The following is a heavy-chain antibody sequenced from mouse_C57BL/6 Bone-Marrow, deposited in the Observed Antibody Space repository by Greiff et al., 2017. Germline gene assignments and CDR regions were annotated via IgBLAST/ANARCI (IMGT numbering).Heavy chain of an antibody. V-gene: IGHV5-2*01. CDR2: INSDGGST. Sequence: DVTLVESGGGLVQPGASLKLSCESNEYEFPSHDMSWVRKTPEKRLELVAAINSDGGSTYYPDTMERRLIISRDNTKKTLYLQMSSLRSEDTALYYCARHCYGDYAMDYWGQGTSVTVSS. J-gene: IGHJ4*01. D-gene: IGHD1-1*01. CDR1: EYEFPSHD. CDR3: ARHCYGDYAMDY.